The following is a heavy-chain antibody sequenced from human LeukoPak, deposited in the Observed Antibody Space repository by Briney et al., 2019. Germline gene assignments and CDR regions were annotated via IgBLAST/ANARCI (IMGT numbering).Heavy chain of an antibody. Sequence: PGRSLRLSCAASGFTFSSYGMDWVRQAPGKGREWVAVICDEGSNKYYADSVKGGFTISRENSKKTLYLQMNSLRAQNTAVYYCASAQYYYDSSGSYYHYYYYGIDVWGQATTVTVSS. J-gene: IGHJ6*02. D-gene: IGHD3-22*01. CDR3: ASAQYYYDSSGSYYHYYYYGIDV. CDR2: ICDEGSNK. CDR1: GFTFSSYG. V-gene: IGHV3-33*01.